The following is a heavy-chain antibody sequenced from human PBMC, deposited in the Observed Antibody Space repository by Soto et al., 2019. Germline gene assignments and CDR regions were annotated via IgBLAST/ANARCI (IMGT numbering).Heavy chain of an antibody. CDR1: GGSFGGYC. Sequence: SETLSLTCAVYGGSFGGYCWSWIRQRPGKGLEWIGEINHSGSTNYNPSLKSRVTISVDTSKNQFSLKLSSVTAADTAVYYCARGAYQLLALYYYYYMDVWGKGTTVTVSS. V-gene: IGHV4-34*01. D-gene: IGHD2-2*01. CDR2: INHSGST. CDR3: ARGAYQLLALYYYYYMDV. J-gene: IGHJ6*03.